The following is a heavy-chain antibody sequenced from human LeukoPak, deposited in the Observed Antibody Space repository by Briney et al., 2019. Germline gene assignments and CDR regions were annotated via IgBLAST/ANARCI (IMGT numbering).Heavy chain of an antibody. CDR2: IYTSGST. V-gene: IGHV4-61*02. D-gene: IGHD2-2*01. J-gene: IGHJ3*02. CDR1: GGSISSGSYY. Sequence: SETLSLTCTVSGGSISSGSYYWSWIRQPAGKGLEWIGRIYTSGSTNYNPSLKSRVTISVDTSKNQFSLKLSSVTAADTAVYYCARVPIHGSSKVRTHNAFDIWGQGTMVTVSS. CDR3: ARVPIHGSSKVRTHNAFDI.